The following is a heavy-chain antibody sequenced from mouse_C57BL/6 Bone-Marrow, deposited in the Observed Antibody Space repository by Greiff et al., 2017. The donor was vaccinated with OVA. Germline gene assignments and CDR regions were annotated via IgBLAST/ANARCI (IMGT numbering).Heavy chain of an antibody. CDR3: APITTVVAHFDY. CDR2: IYPRSGNT. CDR1: GYTFTSYG. Sequence: VKLVESGAELARPGASVKLSCKASGYTFTSYGISWVKQRTGQGLEWIGEIYPRSGNTYYNEKFKGKATLTADKSSSTAYMELRSLTSEDSAVYFCAPITTVVAHFDYWGQGTTLTVSS. V-gene: IGHV1-81*01. D-gene: IGHD1-1*01. J-gene: IGHJ2*01.